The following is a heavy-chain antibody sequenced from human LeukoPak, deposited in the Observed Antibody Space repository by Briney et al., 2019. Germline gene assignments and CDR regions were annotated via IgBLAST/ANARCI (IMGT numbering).Heavy chain of an antibody. Sequence: GESLKISCQGSGYSFSHYWIGWVRQLPGKGLEWMGIIYPGDSDIRYSPSFQGQVTISADKSISTAYLQWSSLKASDTAMYYCARQDGSGQYYFDYWGQGALVTVSS. CDR1: GYSFSHYW. V-gene: IGHV5-51*01. J-gene: IGHJ4*02. D-gene: IGHD3-10*01. CDR3: ARQDGSGQYYFDY. CDR2: IYPGDSDI.